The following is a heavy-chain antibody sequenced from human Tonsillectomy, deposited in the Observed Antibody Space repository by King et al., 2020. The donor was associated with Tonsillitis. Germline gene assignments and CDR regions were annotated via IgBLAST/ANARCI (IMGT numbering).Heavy chain of an antibody. CDR2: IIPIFGAE. J-gene: IGHJ3*02. D-gene: IGHD2-21*02. CDR3: ASRLSVVVTADEPVDI. CDR1: GGSFNDYA. Sequence: VQLVESGAEVKKPGSSVKVSCTASGGSFNDYAVNWVRQAPGQGLEWVGAIIPIFGAENSAQRFQGRVTLTADESTSTAYMELTSLRYEDTAVYYCASRLSVVVTADEPVDIWGQGTMVTVSS. V-gene: IGHV1-69*01.